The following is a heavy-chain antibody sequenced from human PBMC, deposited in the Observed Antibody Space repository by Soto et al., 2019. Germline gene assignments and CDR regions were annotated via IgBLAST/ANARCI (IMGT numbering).Heavy chain of an antibody. Sequence: EVQLVESGGGLVKPDGSLRLSCAASGFTFSIYTMSWVRQAPGKGLEWVSSISSTSAYIYYGDSVKGRFTISRGNAENSLYLQMDSLRAEDTAVYYCARDSSLFCTGGTCYLQEAFDIWGQGTMVTVSS. CDR1: GFTFSIYT. CDR2: ISSTSAYI. J-gene: IGHJ3*02. D-gene: IGHD2-15*01. CDR3: ARDSSLFCTGGTCYLQEAFDI. V-gene: IGHV3-21*01.